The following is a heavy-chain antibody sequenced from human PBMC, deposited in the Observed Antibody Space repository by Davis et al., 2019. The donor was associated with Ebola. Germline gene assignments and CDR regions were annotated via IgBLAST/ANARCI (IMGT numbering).Heavy chain of an antibody. CDR1: GYTFTSYG. D-gene: IGHD3-10*01. J-gene: IGHJ6*02. CDR2: ISAYNGNT. Sequence: AASVKVSCKASGYTFTSYGISWVRQAPGQGLEWMGWISAYNGNTNYAQKLQGGVIMTTDTSTSTAYMELRSLRSDDTAVYYCARDRVRGVIRGSYYYGMDVWGQGTTVTVSS. CDR3: ARDRVRGVIRGSYYYGMDV. V-gene: IGHV1-18*01.